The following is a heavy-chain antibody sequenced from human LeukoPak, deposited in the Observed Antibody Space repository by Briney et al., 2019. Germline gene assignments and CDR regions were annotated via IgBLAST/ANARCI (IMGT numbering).Heavy chain of an antibody. Sequence: ASVKVSCKASGYTFTAYYMHWVRQAPGQGLEWMGWINPDSGGTNYAQKFQGRVTMTRGTSISTAYMELSRLRSDDTAVYYCALAGSGSYYKESYYYYMDVWGKGTTVTVSS. J-gene: IGHJ6*03. CDR3: ALAGSGSYYKESYYYYMDV. CDR1: GYTFTAYY. CDR2: INPDSGGT. D-gene: IGHD3-10*01. V-gene: IGHV1-2*02.